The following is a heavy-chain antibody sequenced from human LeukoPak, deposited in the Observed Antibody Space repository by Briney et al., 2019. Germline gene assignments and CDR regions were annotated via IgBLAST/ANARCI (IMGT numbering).Heavy chain of an antibody. J-gene: IGHJ5*02. Sequence: SETLSLTCTVSGGSISSYYWSWIRQPPGKGLEWIGYIYYSGSTNYNPSLKSRVTISADTSKNQFSLKLSSVTAADTAVYYCARNIAVAGMGYRGAWFDPWGQGTLVTVSS. V-gene: IGHV4-59*01. D-gene: IGHD6-19*01. CDR1: GGSISSYY. CDR2: IYYSGST. CDR3: ARNIAVAGMGYRGAWFDP.